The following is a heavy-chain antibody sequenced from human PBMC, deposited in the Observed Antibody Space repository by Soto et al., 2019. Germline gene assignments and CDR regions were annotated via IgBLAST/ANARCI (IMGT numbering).Heavy chain of an antibody. J-gene: IGHJ4*02. V-gene: IGHV3-30*18. CDR2: TSYDGNNE. D-gene: IGHD1-1*01. CDR3: AKDKGVFNWATSYFDY. Sequence: PGGSLRLSCAASGFTFSTYAMHWVRQAPGKGLEWVALTSYDGNNEYCTDSVKGRFTISRDNSKNTLFLQMNSPRPEDTAVYYCAKDKGVFNWATSYFDYWGQGA. CDR1: GFTFSTYA.